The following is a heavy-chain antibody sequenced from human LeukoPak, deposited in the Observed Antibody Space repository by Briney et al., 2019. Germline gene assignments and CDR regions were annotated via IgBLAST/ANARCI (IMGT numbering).Heavy chain of an antibody. J-gene: IGHJ4*02. Sequence: PGGSLRLSCAASGFTFDDYAMHWVRQAPGKGLEWVSGINWNSVSIGYADSVKGRFTISRDNAKNSLYLQMNSLRAEDTAVYYCARDPYDSSGYWDYWGQGTLVTVSS. D-gene: IGHD3-22*01. CDR1: GFTFDDYA. CDR3: ARDPYDSSGYWDY. V-gene: IGHV3-9*01. CDR2: INWNSVSI.